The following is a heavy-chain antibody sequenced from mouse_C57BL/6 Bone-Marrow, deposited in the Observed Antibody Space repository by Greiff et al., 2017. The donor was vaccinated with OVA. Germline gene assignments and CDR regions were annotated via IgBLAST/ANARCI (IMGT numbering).Heavy chain of an antibody. D-gene: IGHD1-1*01. V-gene: IGHV1-55*01. J-gene: IGHJ1*03. CDR2: IYPGSGST. Sequence: QVQLQQPGAELVKPGASVKMSCKASGYTFTSYWITWVKQRPGQGLEWIGDIYPGSGSTNYNEKFKSKATLTVDTSSSTAYMQLSSLTSEDSAVYYGSRIFWDDGSSAYWYFDVWGTGTTVTVSS. CDR1: GYTFTSYW. CDR3: SRIFWDDGSSAYWYFDV.